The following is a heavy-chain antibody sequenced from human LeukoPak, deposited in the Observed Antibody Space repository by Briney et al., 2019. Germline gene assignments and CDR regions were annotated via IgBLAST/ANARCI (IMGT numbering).Heavy chain of an antibody. D-gene: IGHD3-3*01. Sequence: SETLSLSCTVSGGSISSSSYYWGWIRQPPGKGLEWIGSLYYSGSTYYNPSLKSRVTISVDTSKNQFSLKLSSVTAADTAVYYCARDHLANLASRLFDPWGQGTLVTVSS. V-gene: IGHV4-39*07. CDR3: ARDHLANLASRLFDP. CDR1: GGSISSSSYY. J-gene: IGHJ5*02. CDR2: LYYSGST.